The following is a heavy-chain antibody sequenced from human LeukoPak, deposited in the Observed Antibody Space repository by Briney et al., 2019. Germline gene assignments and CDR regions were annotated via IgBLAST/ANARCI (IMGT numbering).Heavy chain of an antibody. J-gene: IGHJ5*02. CDR2: IYYSGST. Sequence: KPSETLSLTCTVSGGYISSSSYYWGWIRQPPGKGLEWIGSIYYSGSTYYNPSLKSRVTISVDTSKNQFSLKLSSVTAADTAVYYCARWLGYCSGGSCYPASWFDPWGQGTLVTVSS. V-gene: IGHV4-39*07. CDR3: ARWLGYCSGGSCYPASWFDP. CDR1: GGYISSSSYY. D-gene: IGHD2-15*01.